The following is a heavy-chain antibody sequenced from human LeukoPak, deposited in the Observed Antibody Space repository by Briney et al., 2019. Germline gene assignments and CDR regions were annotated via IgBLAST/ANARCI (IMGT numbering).Heavy chain of an antibody. J-gene: IGHJ3*02. V-gene: IGHV4-61*02. CDR2: IYTRGST. CDR3: ARDIVVVRTFDI. D-gene: IGHD2-21*01. Sequence: SQTLSLTCTVSGGSISSGSYYWSWIRQPAGKGLEWIGRIYTRGSTNYNPSLKSRVTISVDTSKNQFSLKLSSVTAADTAVYYCARDIVVVRTFDIWGQGTMVTVSS. CDR1: GGSISSGSYY.